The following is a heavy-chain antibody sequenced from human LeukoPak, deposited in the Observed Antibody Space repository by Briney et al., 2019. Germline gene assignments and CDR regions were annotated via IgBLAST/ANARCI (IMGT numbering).Heavy chain of an antibody. J-gene: IGHJ4*02. CDR2: LHHSGKT. D-gene: IGHD2-2*02. CDR3: ARLKLDCTSAACHTGYFDY. CDR1: GGSISNNFF. Sequence: SQTLSLTCTVSGGSISNNFFWSWIRQPPGKGLDWIGYLHHSGKTYFHPSHKSRVTISVDMSKNQFSLKLSPVTAADTAVYYCARLKLDCTSAACHTGYFDYWGQGTLVTVSS. V-gene: IGHV4-30-4*08.